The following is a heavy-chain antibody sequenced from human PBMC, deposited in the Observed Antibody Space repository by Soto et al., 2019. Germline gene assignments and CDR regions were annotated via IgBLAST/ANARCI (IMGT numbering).Heavy chain of an antibody. J-gene: IGHJ6*02. CDR2: IWYDGSNK. CDR3: ARDRDIVVVPAAIGGMDV. Sequence: QVQLVESGGGVVQPGRSLRLSCAASGFTFSSYGMHWVRQAPGKGLEWVAVIWYDGSNKYYADSVKGRFTISRDNSKNTLYLQMNSLRAEDTAVYYCARDRDIVVVPAAIGGMDVWGQGTTVTVSS. D-gene: IGHD2-2*01. V-gene: IGHV3-33*01. CDR1: GFTFSSYG.